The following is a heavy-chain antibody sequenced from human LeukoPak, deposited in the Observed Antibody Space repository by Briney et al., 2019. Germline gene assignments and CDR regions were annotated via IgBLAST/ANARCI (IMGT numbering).Heavy chain of an antibody. Sequence: SETLSLTCTVSGGSISSYYWSWIRQPPGKGLEWIGYIYYSGSTNYNPSLKSRVTISVDTSKNQFSLKLSSVTAADTAVYYCARQRVLGYWGQGTLVTVSS. CDR3: ARQRVLGY. J-gene: IGHJ4*02. CDR1: GGSISSYY. V-gene: IGHV4-59*08. CDR2: IYYSGST.